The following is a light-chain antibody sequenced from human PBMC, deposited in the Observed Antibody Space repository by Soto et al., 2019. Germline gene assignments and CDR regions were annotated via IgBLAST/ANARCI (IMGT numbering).Light chain of an antibody. Sequence: DSQMTQSPSTLSGSVGYRLTISCRASQTISSWLAWYQQKPGKAPKIMIYKASTLKSGVPSRFSGSGSGTDFNFTISSLQTEDIATYYCQQYDNLPFTFGGGTKVDIK. CDR2: KAS. V-gene: IGKV1-5*03. CDR3: QQYDNLPFT. J-gene: IGKJ4*01. CDR1: QTISSW.